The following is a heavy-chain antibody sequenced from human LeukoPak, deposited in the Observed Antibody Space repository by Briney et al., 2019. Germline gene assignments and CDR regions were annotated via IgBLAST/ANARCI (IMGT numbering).Heavy chain of an antibody. CDR2: ISYDGSNK. V-gene: IGHV3-30*18. Sequence: GGSLRLSCAASGFTFSSYGMHWVRQAPGKGLEWVAVISYDGSNKYYADSVKGRFTISRDNSKNTLYLQMNSLRAEDTAVYYCAKQRARRVAGTIGGIDYWGQGTLVTVSS. J-gene: IGHJ4*02. D-gene: IGHD6-19*01. CDR3: AKQRARRVAGTIGGIDY. CDR1: GFTFSSYG.